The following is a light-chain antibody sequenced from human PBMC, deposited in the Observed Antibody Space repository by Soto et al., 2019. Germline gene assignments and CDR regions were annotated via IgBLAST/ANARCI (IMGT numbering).Light chain of an antibody. J-gene: IGLJ3*02. Sequence: QAVVTQEPSLTVSPGETVTLTCASSTGAVTSGYYPNWFQQKPGQAPRPLIYSISNKHSWTPARFSGSLLGAKAALTLSGVKAEDEAEYYCLLYYGGAQVFGGGTKLTVL. CDR1: TGAVTSGYY. CDR3: LLYYGGAQV. V-gene: IGLV7-43*01. CDR2: SIS.